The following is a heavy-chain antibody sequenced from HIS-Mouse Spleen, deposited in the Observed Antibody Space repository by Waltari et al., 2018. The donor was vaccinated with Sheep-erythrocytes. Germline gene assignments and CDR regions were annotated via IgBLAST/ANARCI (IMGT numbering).Heavy chain of an antibody. Sequence: QVQLVESGGGVVQPGRSLRLSCAASGFTFSSYGMHWVRQAPGKGVEWVAVMSYDGSNKYYADSVNGRFTISRDNSKNTLYLQMNSLRAEDTAVYYCAKGGFGGNSNDAFDIWGQGTMVTVSS. J-gene: IGHJ3*02. V-gene: IGHV3-30*18. CDR1: GFTFSSYG. CDR3: AKGGFGGNSNDAFDI. D-gene: IGHD3-16*01. CDR2: MSYDGSNK.